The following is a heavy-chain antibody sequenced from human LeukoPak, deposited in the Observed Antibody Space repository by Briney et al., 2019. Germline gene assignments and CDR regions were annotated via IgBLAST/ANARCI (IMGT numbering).Heavy chain of an antibody. Sequence: SVRVSFQPSGGTFRSYAISWLRQAPGQGLEWMGGIIPIFRTANYAQKFQGRVTITADESTGTAYMELSSLKSEDTAVYYCARSTVGATSVYYWGQGTLVTVSS. V-gene: IGHV1-69*13. J-gene: IGHJ4*02. D-gene: IGHD1-26*01. CDR1: GGTFRSYA. CDR2: IIPIFRTA. CDR3: ARSTVGATSVYY.